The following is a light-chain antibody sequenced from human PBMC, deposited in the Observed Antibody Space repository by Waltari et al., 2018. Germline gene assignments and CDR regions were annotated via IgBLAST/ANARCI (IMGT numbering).Light chain of an antibody. CDR3: QEYDSLPIT. J-gene: IGKJ4*01. CDR1: QDVKNN. CDR2: KAS. V-gene: IGKV1-5*03. Sequence: DIQMTQSPSTLPASVGDRVTITCRASQDVKNNLAWFQQKPGKAPKVLIHKASRLESGVPSRFSGSGLCPEFILSISSLQPDDFATYYCQEYDSLPITFGGGTKVEIK.